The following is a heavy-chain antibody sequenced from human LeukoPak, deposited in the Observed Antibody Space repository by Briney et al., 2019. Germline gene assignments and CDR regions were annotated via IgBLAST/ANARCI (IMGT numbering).Heavy chain of an antibody. J-gene: IGHJ5*02. CDR3: ARLRYYCSSTSCYPPWFDP. CDR1: GGSISSYY. D-gene: IGHD2-2*01. Sequence: PSETLSLTCTVSGGSISSYYWSWIRQPPGKGLEWIGYIYYSGSTNYNPSLKSRVTISVDTSKNQFSLKLSSVTAADTAVYYCARLRYYCSSTSCYPPWFDPWGQGTLVTVSS. CDR2: IYYSGST. V-gene: IGHV4-59*01.